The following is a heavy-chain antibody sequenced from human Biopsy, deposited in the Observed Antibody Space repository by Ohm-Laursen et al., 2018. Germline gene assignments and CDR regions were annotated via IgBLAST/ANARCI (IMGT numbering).Heavy chain of an antibody. CDR1: GGSISNNNYY. V-gene: IGHV4-39*01. D-gene: IGHD3-22*01. CDR3: ARDYDTSGYYYVS. Sequence: TLSLTCTVSGGSISNNNYYWGWIRQPPGKGLEWIGSIFYRGSTHYKPSLKSRVNISVDTSKNQFSLKLNSVTAADMAVYYCARDYDTSGYYYVSWGQGTLVTVSS. J-gene: IGHJ5*02. CDR2: IFYRGST.